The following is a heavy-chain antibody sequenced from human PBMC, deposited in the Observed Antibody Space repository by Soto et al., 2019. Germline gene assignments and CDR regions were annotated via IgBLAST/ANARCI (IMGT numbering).Heavy chain of an antibody. CDR2: INSDGSST. CDR3: ERPAYSSGWYVPGDYFDY. CDR1: GFTFSSYW. Sequence: EVQLVESGGGLVQPGGSLRLSCAASGFTFSSYWMHWVRQAPGKGLVWVSRINSDGSSTSYVDSVKGRFTISRDNAKNTLYLQMNGLRAEDTAVYYCERPAYSSGWYVPGDYFDYWGQGTLVTVSS. V-gene: IGHV3-74*01. D-gene: IGHD6-19*01. J-gene: IGHJ4*02.